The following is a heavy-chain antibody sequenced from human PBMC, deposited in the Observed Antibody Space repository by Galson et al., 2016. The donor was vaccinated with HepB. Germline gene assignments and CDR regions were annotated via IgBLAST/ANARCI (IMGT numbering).Heavy chain of an antibody. CDR2: ITPRDGST. CDR1: GYTFTNYY. Sequence: SVKVSCKASGYTFTNYYIHWVRQAPGQGLEWMGIITPRDGSTTYAQTFEGRVIMTRDTSTSTVYMDLSSRRSEDTAMYYCARYSGVVPGRPSYYYYYMDVVGKGTPVSVSS. D-gene: IGHD6-19*01. CDR3: ARYSGVVPGRPSYYYYYMDV. J-gene: IGHJ6*03. V-gene: IGHV1-46*01.